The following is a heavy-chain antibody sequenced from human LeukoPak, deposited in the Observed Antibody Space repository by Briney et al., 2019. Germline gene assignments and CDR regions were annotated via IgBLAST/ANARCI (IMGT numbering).Heavy chain of an antibody. V-gene: IGHV1-69*05. CDR1: GYTFTSYD. Sequence: SVKVSCKASGYTFTSYDISWVRQAPGQGLEWMGGIIPIFGTANYAQKFQGRVTITTDESTSTAYMELSSLRSEDTAVYYCARDLRGCSSTSCPFDYWGQGTLVTVSS. D-gene: IGHD2-2*01. J-gene: IGHJ4*02. CDR2: IIPIFGTA. CDR3: ARDLRGCSSTSCPFDY.